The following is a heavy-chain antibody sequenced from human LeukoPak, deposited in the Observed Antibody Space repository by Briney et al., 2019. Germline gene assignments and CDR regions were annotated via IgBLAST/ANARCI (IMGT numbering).Heavy chain of an antibody. Sequence: ASVKVSCKASGYTFTSYGISWVRQAPGQGLEWMGWISAYNGNTNYAQKLQGRVTMTTDTSTSTAYMGLRSLRSDDTAVYYCATPNSGYSSGWPLQHWGQGTLVTVSS. D-gene: IGHD6-19*01. CDR1: GYTFTSYG. V-gene: IGHV1-18*01. CDR3: ATPNSGYSSGWPLQH. J-gene: IGHJ1*01. CDR2: ISAYNGNT.